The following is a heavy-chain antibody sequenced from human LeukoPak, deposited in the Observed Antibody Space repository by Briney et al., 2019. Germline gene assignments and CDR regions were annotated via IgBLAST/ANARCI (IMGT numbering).Heavy chain of an antibody. Sequence: SGPTLVKPTQTLTLSCTFSVFSLSTSGVGVGWIRQPPGKALEWLALIYWDDDNRYIPSLKSRLTITKDTSKNHVVLTMTNMDPVDTATYCCALITFYYDSTYDWFDPWGQGTLVTVSS. CDR3: ALITFYYDSTYDWFDP. D-gene: IGHD3-22*01. CDR1: VFSLSTSGVG. J-gene: IGHJ5*02. CDR2: IYWDDDN. V-gene: IGHV2-5*02.